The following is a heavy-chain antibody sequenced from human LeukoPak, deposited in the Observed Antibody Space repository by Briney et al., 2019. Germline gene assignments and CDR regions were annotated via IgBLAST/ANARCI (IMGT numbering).Heavy chain of an antibody. CDR1: GFTFSSYS. CDR3: ARDYDYVWGSYRPGNYFDY. CDR2: ISSSSSYI. V-gene: IGHV3-21*01. J-gene: IGHJ4*02. Sequence: PGGSLRLSCAASGFTFSSYSTNWVRQAPGKGLEWVSSISSSSSYIYYADSVKGRFTISRDNAKNSLYLQMNSLRAEDTAVYYCARDYDYVWGSYRPGNYFDYWGQGTLVTVSS. D-gene: IGHD3-16*02.